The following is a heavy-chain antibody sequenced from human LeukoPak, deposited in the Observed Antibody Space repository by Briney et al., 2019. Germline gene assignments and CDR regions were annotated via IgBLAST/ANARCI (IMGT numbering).Heavy chain of an antibody. CDR2: INAGNGNT. V-gene: IGHV1-3*01. CDR3: AGDPHGDYYFDY. J-gene: IGHJ4*02. Sequence: ASVKVSCKASGYTFTSYAMHWVRQAPGQRLEWMGWINAGNGNTKYSQKFQGRVTITRDTSASTAYMELSSLRSEDTAVYYCAGDPHGDYYFDYWGQGTLVTVSS. CDR1: GYTFTSYA. D-gene: IGHD4-17*01.